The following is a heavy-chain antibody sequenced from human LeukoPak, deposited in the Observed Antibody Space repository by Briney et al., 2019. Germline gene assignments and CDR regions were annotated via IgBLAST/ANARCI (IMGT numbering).Heavy chain of an antibody. CDR3: ARGSSYGFSMGY. CDR2: VSTYNGDA. CDR1: GYTFTNYY. V-gene: IGHV1-18*01. D-gene: IGHD5-18*01. Sequence: ASVKVSCKASGYTFTNYYIHWVRQAPGQGLEWMGWVSTYNGDANYAQKLQDRVTMTTDTSTSTAYMELRSLRSDDTAVYYCARGSSYGFSMGYWGQGTLVTVPS. J-gene: IGHJ4*02.